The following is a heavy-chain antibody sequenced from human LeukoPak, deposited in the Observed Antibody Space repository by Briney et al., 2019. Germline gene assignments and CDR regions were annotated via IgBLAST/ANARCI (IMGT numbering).Heavy chain of an antibody. D-gene: IGHD2-15*01. CDR2: INPNSGGT. Sequence: ASVKVSCKASGYTFTGYYMHWVRQAPGQGLEWMGWINPNSGGTNYAQKFQGRVTMTRDTSISTAYMELSRLRSDDTAVYYCAASVRRAAAYYFDYWGQGTLVTVSP. CDR3: AASVRRAAAYYFDY. CDR1: GYTFTGYY. V-gene: IGHV1-2*02. J-gene: IGHJ4*02.